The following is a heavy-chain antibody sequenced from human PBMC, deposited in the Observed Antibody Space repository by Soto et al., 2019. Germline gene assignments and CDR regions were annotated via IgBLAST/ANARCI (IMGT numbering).Heavy chain of an antibody. V-gene: IGHV3-33*01. CDR3: VREDCSSHLCQSSEDFYYGMDV. D-gene: IGHD2-2*01. J-gene: IGHJ6*02. Sequence: QVQLAESGGGVVQPGRSLRLSCEASGFTFSNFGMHWVRQAPGRGLEWVANIWYDGVNRYYADSVRGRFTVSRDNSKNTLYLEMNSLRAEDTAVYFCVREDCSSHLCQSSEDFYYGMDVWGQGTTVTVSS. CDR2: IWYDGVNR. CDR1: GFTFSNFG.